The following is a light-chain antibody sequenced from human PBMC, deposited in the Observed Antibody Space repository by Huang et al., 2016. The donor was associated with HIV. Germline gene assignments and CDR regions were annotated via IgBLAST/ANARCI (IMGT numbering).Light chain of an antibody. J-gene: IGKJ5*01. CDR2: LGS. CDR3: MQALQTPPIT. CDR1: QSLLHSNGYNY. Sequence: DIVMIQSPLSLRITPGETASIYCMSSQSLLHSNGYNYLDWYQQKQGQSPQLLIYLGSNRDSGVPDRFNGSVSGTYFTLKINRVEAEDVGVYYCMQALQTPPITFGQGTRLEIK. V-gene: IGKV2-28*01.